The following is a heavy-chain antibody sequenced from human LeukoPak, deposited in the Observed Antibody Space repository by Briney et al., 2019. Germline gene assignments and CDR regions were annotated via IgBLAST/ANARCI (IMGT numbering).Heavy chain of an antibody. D-gene: IGHD5-18*01. CDR1: GFTFSSYS. CDR3: ARDYRGYSYGRDAFDI. V-gene: IGHV3-21*01. CDR2: ISSSSYI. Sequence: GGSLRLSCVASGFTFSSYSMNWVRQAPGKGLEWVSSISSSSYIYYADSVKGRFTISRDNAKNSLYLQMNSLRAEDTAVYYCARDYRGYSYGRDAFDIWGQGTMVTVSS. J-gene: IGHJ3*02.